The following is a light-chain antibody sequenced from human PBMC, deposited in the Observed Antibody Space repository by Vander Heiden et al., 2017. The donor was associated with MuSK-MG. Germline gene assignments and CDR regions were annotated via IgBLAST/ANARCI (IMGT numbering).Light chain of an antibody. J-gene: IGLJ2*01. CDR3: NSRDSSGNHLVV. CDR2: GKN. V-gene: IGLV3-19*01. CDR1: SLRSYY. Sequence: SSELTQDPAVSVALGQPVRITCQGDSLRSYYASWYQQKPGQAPVLVIYGKNNRPSGIPDRFSGSSSGNTASLTITGAQAEEEADYYCNSRDSSGNHLVVFGGGTKLTVL.